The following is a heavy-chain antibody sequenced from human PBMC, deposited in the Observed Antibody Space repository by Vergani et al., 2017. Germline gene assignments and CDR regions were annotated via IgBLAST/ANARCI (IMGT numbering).Heavy chain of an antibody. Sequence: QVQLQESGPGLVKPSQTLSLTCTVSGGSISSGSYYWSWIRQPAGKGLEWIGRIYTSGSTNYNPSLKSRVTISVDKSKNQFSLKLSSVTVADTAVYYCARAYCSGDCCAPYDYCGMDVWGQGTTVTVSS. CDR1: GGSISSGSYY. D-gene: IGHD2-21*02. J-gene: IGHJ6*02. V-gene: IGHV4-61*02. CDR3: ARAYCSGDCCAPYDYCGMDV. CDR2: IYTSGST.